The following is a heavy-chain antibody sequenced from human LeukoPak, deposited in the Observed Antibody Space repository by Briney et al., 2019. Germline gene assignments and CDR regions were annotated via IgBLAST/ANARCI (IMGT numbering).Heavy chain of an antibody. J-gene: IGHJ4*02. Sequence: SETLTLTCTVSGASLSNYYRSWIRQPAGKGLELIGRIYTSGSTNYNPSFKSRVTMSVDTSKNQFSLNLSSVTAADTAMYYCARGSLAPDYWDQGTLVTVSS. CDR1: GASLSNYY. CDR3: ARGSLAPDY. V-gene: IGHV4-4*07. CDR2: IYTSGST. D-gene: IGHD2-15*01.